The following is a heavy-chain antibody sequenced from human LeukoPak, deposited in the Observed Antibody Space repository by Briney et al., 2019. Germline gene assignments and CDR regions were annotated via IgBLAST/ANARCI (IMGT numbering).Heavy chain of an antibody. CDR1: GGSFSGYY. CDR2: INHSGST. CDR3: ARRREYSSSSPNFDY. Sequence: PSETLSLTCAVYGGSFSGYYWSWIRQPPGKGLEWIGEINHSGSTNYNPSLKSRVTISVDTSKNQFSLKLSSVTAADTAVYYCARRREYSSSSPNFDYWGQGTLVTVSS. J-gene: IGHJ4*02. V-gene: IGHV4-34*01. D-gene: IGHD6-6*01.